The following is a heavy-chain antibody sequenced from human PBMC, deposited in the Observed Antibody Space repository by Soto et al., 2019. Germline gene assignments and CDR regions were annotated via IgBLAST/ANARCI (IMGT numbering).Heavy chain of an antibody. J-gene: IGHJ4*02. Sequence: PSETLSLTCTVSGGSLSSSSYYWGWIRQPPGKGLEWIGSIYYSGSTYYNPSLKSRVTISVDTSKNQFSLKLSSVTAADTAVYYCARHSGHIFFDYWGQGTLVTVSS. CDR2: IYYSGST. CDR1: GGSLSSSSYY. D-gene: IGHD5-12*01. V-gene: IGHV4-39*01. CDR3: ARHSGHIFFDY.